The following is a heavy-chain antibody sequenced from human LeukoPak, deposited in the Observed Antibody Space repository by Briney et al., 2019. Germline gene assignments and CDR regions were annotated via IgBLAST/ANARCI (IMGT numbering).Heavy chain of an antibody. D-gene: IGHD2-21*02. Sequence: GGSLRLSCAASGFTFNNYVMHWVRQAPGKGLEWVALISYDGSNKYYADSVRGRFTISRDNSKNTLYLQMNSLRPEDTAVYYCAKDFEGFCGGDCYSMDFWGQGTLATVSS. CDR3: AKDFEGFCGGDCYSMDF. CDR1: GFTFNNYV. CDR2: ISYDGSNK. J-gene: IGHJ4*02. V-gene: IGHV3-30*18.